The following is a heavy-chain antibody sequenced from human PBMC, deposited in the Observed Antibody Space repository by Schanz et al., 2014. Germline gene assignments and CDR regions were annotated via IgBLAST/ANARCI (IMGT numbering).Heavy chain of an antibody. V-gene: IGHV3-48*04. CDR3: ARDKGGYYPFDY. Sequence: VQLVESGGGLVQPGGSLTLYCAASGVTYNTYGMAWVRQAPGKGLEWISYISGSTTTVYYADSVKDRFTISRDNAKNSLFLKMNSLTADDTAVYYCARDKGGYYPFDYWGRGTLVTVSS. D-gene: IGHD3-3*01. J-gene: IGHJ4*02. CDR2: ISGSTTTV. CDR1: GVTYNTYG.